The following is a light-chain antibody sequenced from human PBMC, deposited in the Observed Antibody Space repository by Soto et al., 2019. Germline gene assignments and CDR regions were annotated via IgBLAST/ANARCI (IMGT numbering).Light chain of an antibody. CDR1: QSISHW. J-gene: IGKJ4*01. Sequence: DIQMTQSPATRCSCFWGIVTITCRASQSISHWLAWYQQKPGKAPKLLIYDASNLESGVPSIFSGSGSGTEFTLTIDSLQPEDFATYYCQQVKTYPRTFGGGTKVDIK. CDR3: QQVKTYPRT. CDR2: DAS. V-gene: IGKV1-5*01.